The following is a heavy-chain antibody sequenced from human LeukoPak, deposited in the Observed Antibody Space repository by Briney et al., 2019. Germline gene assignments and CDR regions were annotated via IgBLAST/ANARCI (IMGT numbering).Heavy chain of an antibody. CDR3: ATSPYYYGSGSYYKGSY. CDR2: IYYSGST. J-gene: IGHJ4*02. Sequence: PSETPSLTCTVSGGSISSGDYYWSWIRKPPGKGLEWIGNIYYSGSTYYNPSLTSRVTISVDTSKNQFSLKLSSVTAADTAVYYCATSPYYYGSGSYYKGSYWGQGTLVTVSS. V-gene: IGHV4-30-4*01. CDR1: GGSISSGDYY. D-gene: IGHD3-10*01.